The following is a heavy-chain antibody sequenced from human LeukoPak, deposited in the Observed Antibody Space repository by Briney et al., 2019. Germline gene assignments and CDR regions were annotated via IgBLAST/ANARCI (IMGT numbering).Heavy chain of an antibody. Sequence: ASVKVSCKASGYTFTGYYMHWVRQAPGQGLEWMGWINPNSGGTNYAQKFQGRVTMTRDTSISTAYMELSSLRSEDTAVYYCATTPGASYSSSWYGFDPWGQGTLVTVSS. D-gene: IGHD6-13*01. CDR3: ATTPGASYSSSWYGFDP. CDR2: INPNSGGT. V-gene: IGHV1-2*02. J-gene: IGHJ5*02. CDR1: GYTFTGYY.